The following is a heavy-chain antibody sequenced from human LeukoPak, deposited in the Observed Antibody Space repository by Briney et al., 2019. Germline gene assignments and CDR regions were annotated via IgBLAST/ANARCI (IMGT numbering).Heavy chain of an antibody. CDR3: AGVEDGAVAFDYYFDY. V-gene: IGHV4-59*01. Sequence: PSETLSLTCTVSGGAISSSYWSWIRQPPGKGLEWIGYIYYSGSTNYNPSLKSRVTISVDTSKSQFSLKLSSVTAADTAVYYCAGVEDGAVAFDYYFDYWGQGTLVTVSS. D-gene: IGHD6-19*01. CDR1: GGAISSSY. J-gene: IGHJ4*02. CDR2: IYYSGST.